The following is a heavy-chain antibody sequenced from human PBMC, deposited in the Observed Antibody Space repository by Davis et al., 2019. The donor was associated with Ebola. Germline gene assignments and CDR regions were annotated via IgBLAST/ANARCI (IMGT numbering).Heavy chain of an antibody. V-gene: IGHV4-34*01. J-gene: IGHJ6*02. D-gene: IGHD1/OR15-1a*01. Sequence: ESLKISCAASGFTFSSYAMSWVRQPPGKGLEWIGEINHSGSTNYNPSLKSRVTISVDTSKNQFSLKLSSVTAADTAVYYCARGEDESTMYYYGMDVWGQGTTVTVSS. CDR1: GFTFSSYA. CDR3: ARGEDESTMYYYGMDV. CDR2: INHSGST.